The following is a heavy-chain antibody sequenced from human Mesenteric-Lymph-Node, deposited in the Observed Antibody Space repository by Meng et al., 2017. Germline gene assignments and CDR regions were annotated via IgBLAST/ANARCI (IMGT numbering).Heavy chain of an antibody. D-gene: IGHD3-16*01. V-gene: IGHV1-2*06. CDR1: AYTFAGYY. J-gene: IGHJ2*01. CDR2: INPNSGGA. CDR3: AREGLVGDLRYFDL. Sequence: QAPLVQSGAEVKKPGASVKVSCKASAYTFAGYYMHWVRQAPGQGLEWMGRINPNSGGANYAQKFQGRVTMTRDTSISTAYMELSRLRSDDTAVYYCAREGLVGDLRYFDLWGRGTLVTVSS.